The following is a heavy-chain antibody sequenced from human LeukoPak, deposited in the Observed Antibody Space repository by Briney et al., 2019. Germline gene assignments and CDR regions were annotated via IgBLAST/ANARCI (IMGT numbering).Heavy chain of an antibody. J-gene: IGHJ5*02. V-gene: IGHV4-34*01. D-gene: IGHD2-2*02. CDR1: GGSFSGYY. CDR3: ARGRDWRGIVVVPAAIGRWFDP. CDR2: INHSGST. Sequence: SETLSLTCAVYGGSFSGYYWSWIRQPPAKGLEWIGEINHSGSTNYNPSLKSRVTISVDTSKNQFSLKLSSVTAADTAVYYCARGRDWRGIVVVPAAIGRWFDPWGQGTLVTVSS.